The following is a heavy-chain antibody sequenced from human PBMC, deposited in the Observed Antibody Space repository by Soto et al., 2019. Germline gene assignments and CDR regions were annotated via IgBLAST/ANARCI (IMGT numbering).Heavy chain of an antibody. Sequence: GGSLRLSCAASGFTFSSYWMHWVRQAPGKGLVWVSRINSDGSSTSYADSVKGRFTISRDNAKDTLYLQMNSLRAEDTAVYYCARDRVRYYYDSNYFAYSGQGTLVTVSS. J-gene: IGHJ4*02. CDR2: INSDGSST. D-gene: IGHD3-22*01. CDR1: GFTFSSYW. CDR3: ARDRVRYYYDSNYFAY. V-gene: IGHV3-74*01.